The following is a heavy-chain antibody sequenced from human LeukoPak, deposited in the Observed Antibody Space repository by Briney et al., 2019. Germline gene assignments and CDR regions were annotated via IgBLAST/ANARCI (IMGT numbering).Heavy chain of an antibody. CDR2: VSSSGGST. CDR3: AKSHGGNRDAFDV. V-gene: IGHV3-23*01. D-gene: IGHD4-23*01. Sequence: PGGSLRLSCAASGFSFSSYVMGWVRQAPGKGLEWVSTVSSSGGSTFYADFVKGRFTVSRDNSKNKLYLQMNSLRVEDTAVYYCAKSHGGNRDAFDVWGQGTMVTVSS. CDR1: GFSFSSYV. J-gene: IGHJ3*01.